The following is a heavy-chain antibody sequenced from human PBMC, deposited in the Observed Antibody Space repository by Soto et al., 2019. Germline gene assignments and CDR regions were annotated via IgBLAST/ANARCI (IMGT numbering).Heavy chain of an antibody. D-gene: IGHD2-15*01. CDR2: ISPSTSHI. CDR3: SGCSGGACHQNYGMDV. CDR1: GFTFSSCT. V-gene: IGHV3-21*01. J-gene: IGHJ6*02. Sequence: EVHLVESGGGLVKPGGSLRLSCAVSGFTFSSCTMNWVRQAPGKGLEWVSSISPSTSHIYYADSVKGRFTNSRDNAKNSLFLQMNSLRAEDTAVYYCSGCSGGACHQNYGMDVWGRGTTVTVSS.